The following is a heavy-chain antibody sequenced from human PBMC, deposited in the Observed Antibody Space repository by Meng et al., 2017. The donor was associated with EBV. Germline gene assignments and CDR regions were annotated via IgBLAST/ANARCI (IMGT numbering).Heavy chain of an antibody. D-gene: IGHD3-22*01. CDR2: IHSEGSRT. Sequence: VRRVESRGGLLKPGGFRRLYCAASGLTFSSYWMHCVRQDPVKGLVWVSSIHSEGSRTSYADSMKGQLTISRDNAKNTLYLQMNSLRAEDTAVYYCAKRITMIVVVITDWGQGTLVTVSS. V-gene: IGHV3/OR16-13*01. CDR1: GLTFSSYW. CDR3: AKRITMIVVVITD. J-gene: IGHJ4*02.